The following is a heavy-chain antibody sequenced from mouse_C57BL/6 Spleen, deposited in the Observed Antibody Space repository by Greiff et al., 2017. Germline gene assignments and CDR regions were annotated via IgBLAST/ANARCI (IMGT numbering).Heavy chain of an antibody. J-gene: IGHJ4*01. Sequence: EVKLVESEGGLVQPGSSMKLSCTASGFTFSDYYMAWVRQVPEKGLEWVANINYDGSSTYYLDSLKSRFIISRDNAKNILYLQMSSLKSEDTATYYCARDNHYGSSYGAMDYWGQGTSVTVSS. D-gene: IGHD1-1*01. CDR2: INYDGSST. V-gene: IGHV5-16*01. CDR3: ARDNHYGSSYGAMDY. CDR1: GFTFSDYY.